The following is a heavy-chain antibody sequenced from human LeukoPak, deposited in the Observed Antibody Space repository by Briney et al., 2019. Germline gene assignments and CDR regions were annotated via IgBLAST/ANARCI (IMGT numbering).Heavy chain of an antibody. CDR3: ARSNAGDFDY. Sequence: PSETLSLTCTVSGGSISSGGYYWSWIRQHPGKGLEWIGYIYYSGSTYNNPSLKSRVTISVDTSKNQFSLKLSSVTAADTAVYYCARSNAGDFDYWGQGTLVAVSS. J-gene: IGHJ4*02. V-gene: IGHV4-31*03. D-gene: IGHD3-10*01. CDR1: GGSISSGGYY. CDR2: IYYSGST.